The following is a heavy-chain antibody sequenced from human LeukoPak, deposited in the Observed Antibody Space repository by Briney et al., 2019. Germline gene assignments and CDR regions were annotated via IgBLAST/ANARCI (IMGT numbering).Heavy chain of an antibody. D-gene: IGHD6-19*01. CDR3: ARFSLIAVAGWSLDY. J-gene: IGHJ4*02. CDR2: ISAYSGNT. V-gene: IGHV1-18*01. CDR1: GYTFTSYG. Sequence: ASVKVSCKASGYTFTSYGISWVRQAPGQGLEWMGWISAYSGNTNYAQKLQGRVTMTTDTSTSTAYMELRSLRSDDTAVYYCARFSLIAVAGWSLDYWGQGTLVTVSS.